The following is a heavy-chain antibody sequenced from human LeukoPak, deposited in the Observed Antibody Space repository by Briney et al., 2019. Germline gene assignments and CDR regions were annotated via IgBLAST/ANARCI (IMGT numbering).Heavy chain of an antibody. Sequence: KESGPTLVKPTQTLTLTCTFSGFSLSTSGVGVGWVCQPPGKALEWLALIYWDDDKRYSPSLKSRLTITKDTSKNQVVLTMTNMDPVDTATYYCAHMSSTVTTGYFDYWGQGTLVTVSS. V-gene: IGHV2-5*02. J-gene: IGHJ4*02. CDR3: AHMSSTVTTGYFDY. CDR1: GFSLSTSGVG. D-gene: IGHD4-17*01. CDR2: IYWDDDK.